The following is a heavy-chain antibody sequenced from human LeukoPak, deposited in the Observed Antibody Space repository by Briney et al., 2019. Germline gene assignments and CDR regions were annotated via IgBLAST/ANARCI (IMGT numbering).Heavy chain of an antibody. CDR2: INHSGST. CDR3: ASQHCTSTTCYAYFDY. CDR1: GGSFRSYY. D-gene: IGHD2-2*01. J-gene: IGHJ4*02. V-gene: IGHV4-34*01. Sequence: SETLSLTCGVYGGSFRSYYWNWIRQPPGKGLEWIGEINHSGSTNYNPSLKSRVTMSVDTSKKQFSLNLSSVTAADTAVYYCASQHCTSTTCYAYFDYWGQGTLVTVSS.